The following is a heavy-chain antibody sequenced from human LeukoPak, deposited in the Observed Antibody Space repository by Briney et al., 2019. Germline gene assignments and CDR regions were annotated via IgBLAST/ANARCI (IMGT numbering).Heavy chain of an antibody. CDR3: TTGYPYSGRHFDN. CDR1: GLTPNNAW. Sequence: GGALRHSRAASGLTPNNAWMSWVRPAPGKGREWVGRIRSKTDGGTTQYTAPVKGRFIISRDDSKNTLYLQMNSLKIEDTAVYYCTTGYPYSGRHFDNWGQGTLVTVS. J-gene: IGHJ4*02. D-gene: IGHD1-26*01. V-gene: IGHV3-15*01. CDR2: IRSKTDGGTT.